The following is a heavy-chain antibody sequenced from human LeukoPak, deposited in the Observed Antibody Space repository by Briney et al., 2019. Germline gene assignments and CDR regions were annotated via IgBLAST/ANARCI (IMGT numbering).Heavy chain of an antibody. D-gene: IGHD6-13*01. J-gene: IGHJ4*02. CDR1: VYTFTSYG. Sequence: ASVKVTCKASVYTFTSYGISWVRQAPGQGLEWMGWISAYNGNTNYAQKLQGRVTMTTDTSTSTAYMELRSLTSDDTAAYYCARETPGTAYAYWRQGTLVTVSS. CDR2: ISAYNGNT. V-gene: IGHV1-18*01. CDR3: ARETPGTAYAY.